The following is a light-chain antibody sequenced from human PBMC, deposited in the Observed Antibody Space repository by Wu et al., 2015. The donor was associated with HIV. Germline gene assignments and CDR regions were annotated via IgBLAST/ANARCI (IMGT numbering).Light chain of an antibody. CDR2: GTF. J-gene: IGKJ2*01. CDR1: QSVAAPH. V-gene: IGKV3-20*01. CDR3: HHHAGSSQT. Sequence: ENVLTQSPGTLSVSPGQTVTLSCRASQSVAAPHLAWYQQKPGQRPRLLVYGTFNRATAVPDRFNGSGSGTHFTLTISRLELEDFGIYYCHHHAGSSQTFGRGTKLEIK.